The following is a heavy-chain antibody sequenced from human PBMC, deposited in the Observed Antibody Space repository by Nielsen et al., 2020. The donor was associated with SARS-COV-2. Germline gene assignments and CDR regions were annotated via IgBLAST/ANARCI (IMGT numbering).Heavy chain of an antibody. CDR1: GFIFNTYG. J-gene: IGHJ6*02. CDR3: TRPRRELRVYYGMDV. CDR2: ISSSSSTI. D-gene: IGHD1-26*01. Sequence: GESLKISCEASGFIFNTYGMNWVRQAPGKGLEWVSYISSSSSTIYYADSVKGRFTISRDNSENTLFLQMNSLRAEDTAVYYCTRPRRELRVYYGMDVWGQGTTVTVSS. V-gene: IGHV3-48*01.